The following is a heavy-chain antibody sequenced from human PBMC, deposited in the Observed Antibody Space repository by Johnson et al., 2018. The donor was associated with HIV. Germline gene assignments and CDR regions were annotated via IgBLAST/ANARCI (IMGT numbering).Heavy chain of an antibody. Sequence: VQLVESGGGLVKPGGSLRLSCAASGFTFTNAWMNWVRQAPGKGLEWVSVIYSGGSTYYADSVKGRFTISRDNSKNTLFLQMNSLRAEDTAVYYCAKDHDYGDAVDIWGQGTMVTVSS. CDR3: AKDHDYGDAVDI. V-gene: IGHV3-66*01. J-gene: IGHJ3*02. D-gene: IGHD4-17*01. CDR2: IYSGGST. CDR1: GFTFTNAW.